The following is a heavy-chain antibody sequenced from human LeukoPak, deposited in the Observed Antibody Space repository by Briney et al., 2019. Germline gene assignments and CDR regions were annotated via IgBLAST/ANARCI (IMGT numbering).Heavy chain of an antibody. CDR3: AKFSAISGSLGRPTNPFDY. Sequence: GGSLGLSCAASGFTFSTYAMSWVRQAPGRGLEWVSSISGTGSSTFYGDSVKGRFTISRDNSKNTLYLQMNSLRAEDTAVYYCAKFSAISGSLGRPTNPFDYWGQGTLVTVSS. J-gene: IGHJ4*02. D-gene: IGHD1-26*01. CDR1: GFTFSTYA. V-gene: IGHV3-23*01. CDR2: ISGTGSST.